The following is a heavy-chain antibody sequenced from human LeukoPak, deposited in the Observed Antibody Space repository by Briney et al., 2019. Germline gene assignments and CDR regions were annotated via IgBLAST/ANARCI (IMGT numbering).Heavy chain of an antibody. CDR3: ARENGYNYMYYFDY. J-gene: IGHJ4*02. D-gene: IGHD5-24*01. CDR2: TYYRSKWYN. V-gene: IGHV6-1*01. Sequence: SQTLSLTCAISGDSVSSSSSAWSWIRQSPSRGLEWLGRTYYRSKWYNDYAVSVKSRITINPDTSKNQFSLQLNSVTPEDTAVYYCARENGYNYMYYFDYWGQGTLVTVSS. CDR1: GDSVSSSSSA.